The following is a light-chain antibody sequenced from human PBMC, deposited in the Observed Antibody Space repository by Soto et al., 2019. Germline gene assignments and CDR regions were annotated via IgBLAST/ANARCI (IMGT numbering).Light chain of an antibody. CDR2: SAS. CDR1: QSIAKS. Sequence: DIQMTQSPSSLSASVGDRVTITCRASQSIAKSLNWYQQKPGKAPKLLIHSASTLQSGVPSRFSGGGTGTDFTLTIDSLQPEEFATDNGQTSSSTPPTFGQGTRLEIK. J-gene: IGKJ5*01. V-gene: IGKV1-39*01. CDR3: QTSSSTPPT.